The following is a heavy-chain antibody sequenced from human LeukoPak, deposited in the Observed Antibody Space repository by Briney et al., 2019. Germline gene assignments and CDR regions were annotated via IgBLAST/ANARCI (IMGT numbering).Heavy chain of an antibody. CDR1: GFTFGDYA. J-gene: IGHJ4*02. Sequence: GGSLRLSCTASGFTFGDYAMSWFRQAPGKGLEWVGFIRSKAYGGTTEYTASVKGRFTISRDDSKSIAYLQMNSLKTEDTAVYYCTRYYYDSSGYYIPYYFDYWGQGTLVTVSS. CDR3: TRYYYDSSGYYIPYYFDY. D-gene: IGHD3-22*01. CDR2: IRSKAYGGTT. V-gene: IGHV3-49*01.